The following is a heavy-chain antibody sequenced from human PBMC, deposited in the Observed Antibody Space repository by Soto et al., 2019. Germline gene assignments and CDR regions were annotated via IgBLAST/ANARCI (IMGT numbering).Heavy chain of an antibody. CDR2: IKTDASEK. D-gene: IGHD3-3*01. V-gene: IGHV3-7*03. CDR1: GFTLRSYW. J-gene: IGHJ4*02. CDR3: ASPGPSLLHYDFWSGYSFDY. Sequence: PGGSLRLSCAASGFTLRSYWMSWVRQAPGKGLEWLATIKTDASEKKYVDSVKGRFTVSRDNAKNSLYLQMDSLRAEDTAVYYCASPGPSLLHYDFWSGYSFDYWGQGTLVTVSS.